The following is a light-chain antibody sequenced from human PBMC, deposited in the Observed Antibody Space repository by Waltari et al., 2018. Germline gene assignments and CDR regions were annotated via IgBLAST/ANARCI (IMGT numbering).Light chain of an antibody. CDR2: GSS. V-gene: IGKV3-20*01. J-gene: IGKJ1*01. CDR1: QSVGSVY. Sequence: EIVLTQSPGTLSLSPGARATVSCRASQSVGSVYLAWDHQKPGQAPRLLIYGSSSRATGIPDRFSGSGSGTEFTLTISRLDPEDFAVYHCQQYGSSPQTFGQGTKVEIK. CDR3: QQYGSSPQT.